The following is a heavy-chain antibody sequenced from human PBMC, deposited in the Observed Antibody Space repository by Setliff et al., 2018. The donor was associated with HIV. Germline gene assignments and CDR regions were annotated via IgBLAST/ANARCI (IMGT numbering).Heavy chain of an antibody. V-gene: IGHV4-39*01. CDR3: ARGGGTSSPIDYHYYIDV. J-gene: IGHJ6*03. D-gene: IGHD6-6*01. CDR1: GGSIKSSSYY. CDR2: IYYTGSP. Sequence: SETLSLTCTVSGGSIKSSSYYWSWVRQPPGKGLEWIGGIYYTGSPFYNPSLKSRVTISVDTSNNQFSLKLSSVTAADTAVYYCARGGGTSSPIDYHYYIDVWGKGTTVTVSS.